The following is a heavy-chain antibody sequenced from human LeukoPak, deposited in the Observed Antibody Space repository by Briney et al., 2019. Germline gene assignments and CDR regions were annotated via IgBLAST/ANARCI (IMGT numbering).Heavy chain of an antibody. Sequence: SETLSLTCTVSGYSISSGYYRGWIRQPPGKGLEWIGSIYHGGSTYYNPSLKSRVTISVDTSKNQFSLKLSSVTAADTAVYYCVRDFWSGYPFDYWGQGTLVTVSS. V-gene: IGHV4-38-2*02. CDR2: IYHGGST. J-gene: IGHJ4*02. CDR1: GYSISSGYY. CDR3: VRDFWSGYPFDY. D-gene: IGHD3-3*01.